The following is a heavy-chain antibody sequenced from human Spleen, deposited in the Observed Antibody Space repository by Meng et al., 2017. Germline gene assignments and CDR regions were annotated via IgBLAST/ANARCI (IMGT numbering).Heavy chain of an antibody. D-gene: IGHD3-22*01. CDR1: GGSIISGGYY. CDR2: IYYSGTT. CDR3: ARGFDSSGWSALDF. Sequence: QVQLQESGPGLVKPSQTLSLTCTVSGGSIISGGYYWNWIRQHPGKGLEWIGSIYYSGTTYSNPSLKSRITVSVDTSKNQFSLKLTSVTAADTAVYYCARGFDSSGWSALDFWGQGTVVTVSS. J-gene: IGHJ3*01. V-gene: IGHV4-31*03.